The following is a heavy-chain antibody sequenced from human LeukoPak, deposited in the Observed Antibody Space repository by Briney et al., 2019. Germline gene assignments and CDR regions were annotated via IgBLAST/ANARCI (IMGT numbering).Heavy chain of an antibody. CDR2: IYYTGST. CDR3: ARGPPDGDYFDY. J-gene: IGHJ4*02. D-gene: IGHD4-17*01. Sequence: TTSETLSLTCTVSGGSVSSGSYYWSWIRQPPGKGLEWIGNIYYTGSTNYNPSLKSRVTISVDTSKNQFSLKLSSVTAADTAVYYCARGPPDGDYFDYWGQGTLVTVSS. CDR1: GGSVSSGSYY. V-gene: IGHV4-61*01.